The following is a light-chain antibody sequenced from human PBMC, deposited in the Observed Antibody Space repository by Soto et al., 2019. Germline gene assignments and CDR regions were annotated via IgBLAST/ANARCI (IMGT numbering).Light chain of an antibody. CDR2: DVS. CDR3: SSYRSSSPLVV. V-gene: IGLV2-14*03. Sequence: QSALTQPASVSGSPEQSITISCTGTISDIGDYNYVSWYQQHPGKAPKLMIYDVSNRPSGVSNRFSGSKSGYTASLTISGLQPEDEADYYCSSYRSSSPLVVFGGGTKLTVL. J-gene: IGLJ2*01. CDR1: ISDIGDYNY.